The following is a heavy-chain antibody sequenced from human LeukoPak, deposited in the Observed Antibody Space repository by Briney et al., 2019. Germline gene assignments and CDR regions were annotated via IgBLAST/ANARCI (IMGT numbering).Heavy chain of an antibody. V-gene: IGHV3-21*01. CDR3: ARDWSSGRAGIPSFDY. CDR2: ISSSSSYI. CDR1: GFTFSSYS. J-gene: IGHJ4*02. Sequence: PGGSLRLSCAASGFTFSSYSMNWVRQALGKGLEWVSSISSSSSYIYYADSVKGRFTISRDNAKNSLYLQMNSLRAEDTAVYYCARDWSSGRAGIPSFDYWGQGTLVTVSS. D-gene: IGHD6-19*01.